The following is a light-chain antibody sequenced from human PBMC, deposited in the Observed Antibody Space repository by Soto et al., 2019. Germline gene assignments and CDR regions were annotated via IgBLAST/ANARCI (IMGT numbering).Light chain of an antibody. CDR1: QSVSSN. V-gene: IGKV3-11*01. Sequence: EIALTQSPATLSLCPGERGNLXCRASQSVSSNFVWYQQTAGEAPRRLIYDASNRATGIPARFSGSGCGTDFTITISILEPEDLAVYECQQRSNWVTFGQGTRLEIK. CDR3: QQRSNWVT. J-gene: IGKJ5*01. CDR2: DAS.